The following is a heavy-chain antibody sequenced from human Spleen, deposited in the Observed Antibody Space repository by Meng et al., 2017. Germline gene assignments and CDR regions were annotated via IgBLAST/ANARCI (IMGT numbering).Heavy chain of an antibody. Sequence: QVQLQQWAAGLVKHAETLSLTCEVYCGSFSAYYWSWIRQPPGKGLEWIGEINHGGSTKYNPSLESRVTISVDTSKNQFSLKLTSVTAADTAVYYCARLLAYSSTWYAPPFDYWGPGRLVTVSS. CDR2: INHGGST. V-gene: IGHV4-34*01. CDR3: ARLLAYSSTWYAPPFDY. J-gene: IGHJ4*02. D-gene: IGHD6-13*01. CDR1: CGSFSAYY.